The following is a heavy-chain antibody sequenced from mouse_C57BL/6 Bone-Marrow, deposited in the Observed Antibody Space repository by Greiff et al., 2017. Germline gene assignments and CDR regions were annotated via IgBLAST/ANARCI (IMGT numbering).Heavy chain of an antibody. V-gene: IGHV1-81*01. CDR3: ARLNYYGSSYVAY. D-gene: IGHD1-1*01. J-gene: IGHJ3*01. CDR2: IYPRSGNT. Sequence: VQLQQSGAELARPGASVKLSCKASGYTFTSYGISWVKQRTGQGLEWIGEIYPRSGNTYYNEKFKGKATLTADKSSRTAYMELRSLTSEDSAVYFCARLNYYGSSYVAYWGQGTLVTVSA. CDR1: GYTFTSYG.